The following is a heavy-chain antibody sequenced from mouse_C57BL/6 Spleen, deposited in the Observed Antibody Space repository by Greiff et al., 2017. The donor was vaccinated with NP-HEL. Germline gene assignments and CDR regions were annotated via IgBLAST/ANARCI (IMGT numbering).Heavy chain of an antibody. Sequence: QVQLQQPGAELVKPGASVKLSCKASGYTFTSYWMQWVKQRPGQGLEWIGEIDPSDSYTNYNQKFKGKATLTVDTSSSTAYMQLSSRTSEDSAVYYCAKEGRNDDSWLAYWGQGTLVTVSA. J-gene: IGHJ3*01. CDR2: IDPSDSYT. CDR3: AKEGRNDDSWLAY. CDR1: GYTFTSYW. D-gene: IGHD2-4*01. V-gene: IGHV1-50*01.